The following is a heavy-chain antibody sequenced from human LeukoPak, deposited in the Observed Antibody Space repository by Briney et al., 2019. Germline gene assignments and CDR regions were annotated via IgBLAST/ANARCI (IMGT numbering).Heavy chain of an antibody. V-gene: IGHV1-69*04. Sequence: SVKLSCKASGGTFSSYATSWVRQAPGQGLEWMGRIIPILGIANYAQKFQGRVTITADKSTSTAYMELSSLRSEDTAVYYCARARITMVRGGAFDYWGQGTLVTVSS. CDR3: ARARITMVRGGAFDY. D-gene: IGHD3-10*01. CDR2: IIPILGIA. J-gene: IGHJ4*02. CDR1: GGTFSSYA.